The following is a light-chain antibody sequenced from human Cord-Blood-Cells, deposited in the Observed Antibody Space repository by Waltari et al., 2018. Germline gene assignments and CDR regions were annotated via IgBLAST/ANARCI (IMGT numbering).Light chain of an antibody. Sequence: QSALTQPASVSGSPGQSITISCTGTSSDVGGYNYVSWYQQHPGKAPKPMIYDVRNRPSGFANRFSGSKSGNTASLTISGLQAEDEADYYCSSYTSSSTYVFGTGTKVTVL. CDR1: SSDVGGYNY. J-gene: IGLJ1*01. CDR3: SSYTSSSTYV. V-gene: IGLV2-14*01. CDR2: DVR.